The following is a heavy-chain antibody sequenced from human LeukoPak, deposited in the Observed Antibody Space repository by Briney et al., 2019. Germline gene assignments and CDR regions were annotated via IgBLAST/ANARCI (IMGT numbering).Heavy chain of an antibody. J-gene: IGHJ4*02. V-gene: IGHV4-61*02. CDR1: GGSISSGSYY. Sequence: SQTLSLTCTVSGGSISSGSYYWSWIRQPAGKGLEWIGRIYTSGSTNYNPSLKSRVTISVHTSKNQFSLKLSSVTAADTAVYYCATNDGSGSYYGGGDYWGQGTLVTVSS. D-gene: IGHD1-26*01. CDR3: ATNDGSGSYYGGGDY. CDR2: IYTSGST.